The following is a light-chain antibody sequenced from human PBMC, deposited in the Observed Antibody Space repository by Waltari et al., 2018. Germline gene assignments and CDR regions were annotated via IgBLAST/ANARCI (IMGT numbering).Light chain of an antibody. J-gene: IGLJ2*01. CDR2: EVG. V-gene: IGLV2-11*01. CDR3: CSHAGSSVV. Sequence: QSALTQPRSVSGSPGQSVTISCTGTSSDVGAYNYVSWYQQHPGTAPKLMIYEVGKRPSVVPCRFSGSKSGNTASLTISGLQAEDEADYYCCSHAGSSVVFGGGTKLTVL. CDR1: SSDVGAYNY.